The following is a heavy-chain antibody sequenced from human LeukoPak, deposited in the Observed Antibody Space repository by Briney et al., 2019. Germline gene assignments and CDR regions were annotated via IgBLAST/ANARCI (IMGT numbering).Heavy chain of an antibody. V-gene: IGHV1-2*02. Sequence: ASVKVSCTASGYTFTGYYMHWVRQAPGQGLEWMGWINPNSGGTNYAQKFQGRVTMTRDTSISTAYMELSRLRSDDTAVYYCARADEIVVVPAAMGYGMDVWGQGTTVTVSS. J-gene: IGHJ6*02. D-gene: IGHD2-2*01. CDR2: INPNSGGT. CDR3: ARADEIVVVPAAMGYGMDV. CDR1: GYTFTGYY.